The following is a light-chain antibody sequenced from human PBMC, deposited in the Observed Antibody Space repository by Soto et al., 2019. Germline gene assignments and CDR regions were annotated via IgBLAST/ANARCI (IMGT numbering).Light chain of an antibody. CDR2: KAS. Sequence: DIEMTQSPSTLSASVGDRVTITCRASQSIGTWLAWYQQKPGKAPKILIYKASNLEIGVPSRFSGSGSGTEFALTSSSLQPDVFAPYYGQHYHRSSTFGQGTKVEIK. CDR1: QSIGTW. V-gene: IGKV1-5*03. J-gene: IGKJ1*01. CDR3: QHYHRSST.